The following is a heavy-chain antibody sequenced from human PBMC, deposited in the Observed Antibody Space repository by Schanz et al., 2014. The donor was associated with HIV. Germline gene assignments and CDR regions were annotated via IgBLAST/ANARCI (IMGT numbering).Heavy chain of an antibody. D-gene: IGHD1-26*01. CDR2: VNPESGNT. V-gene: IGHV1-8*02. CDR1: GYTFSDYD. J-gene: IGHJ2*01. CDR3: VRAASFHFDKEGYYRNWYFDF. Sequence: QVQLVQSGPEVKKPGASVRVSCETSGYTFSDYDINWVRQAPGQGLEWMGWVNPESGNTGMADKFLGRLSLTRFTSTGTAYMELASLRSEDTAIYYCVRAASFHFDKEGYYRNWYFDFWGRGTLVAVSS.